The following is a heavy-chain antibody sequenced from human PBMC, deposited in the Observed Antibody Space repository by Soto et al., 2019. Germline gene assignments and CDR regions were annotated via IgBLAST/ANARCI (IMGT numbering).Heavy chain of an antibody. V-gene: IGHV3-53*01. Sequence: GGSLRLSCAASGFTVNGKYMSWVRQAPGKGLEWVSVIYSCGSTYYADSVKGRFTISRDNAESSVFLEMSDLRSDDTAVYYCAANWNFGLNFWGQGTLVTVSS. CDR1: GFTVNGKY. CDR2: IYSCGST. J-gene: IGHJ4*02. CDR3: AANWNFGLNF. D-gene: IGHD1-1*01.